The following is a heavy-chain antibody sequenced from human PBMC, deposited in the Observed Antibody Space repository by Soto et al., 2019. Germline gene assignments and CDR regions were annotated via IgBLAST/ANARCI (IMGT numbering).Heavy chain of an antibody. V-gene: IGHV4-31*03. J-gene: IGHJ4*02. CDR3: ARGGRTVYNYDSSGYSYYFDY. Sequence: QVQLQESGPGLVKPSQTLSLTCTVSGGSISSGGYYWSWIRQHPGKGLEWIGYIYYSGSTYYNPSLKSRVTISVDTSKNQFSLKLSSVTAADTAVYYCARGGRTVYNYDSSGYSYYFDYWGQGTLVTVSS. CDR2: IYYSGST. D-gene: IGHD3-22*01. CDR1: GGSISSGGYY.